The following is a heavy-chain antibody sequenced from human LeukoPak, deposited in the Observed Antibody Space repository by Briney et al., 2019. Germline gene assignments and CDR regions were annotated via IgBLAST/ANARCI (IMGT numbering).Heavy chain of an antibody. J-gene: IGHJ5*02. V-gene: IGHV1-8*01. Sequence: ASVKVSCKASGYTFTSYDINWVRQATGQGLEWMGWMNPNSGNTGYAQKFQGRVTMTRNTSISTAYMELSSLRSEDTAVYYCARDVCSSTSCDIQYNWFDPWGQGTLVTVSS. CDR3: ARDVCSSTSCDIQYNWFDP. D-gene: IGHD2-2*02. CDR1: GYTFTSYD. CDR2: MNPNSGNT.